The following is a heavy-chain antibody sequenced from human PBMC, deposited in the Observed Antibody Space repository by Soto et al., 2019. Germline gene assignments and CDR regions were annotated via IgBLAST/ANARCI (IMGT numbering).Heavy chain of an antibody. D-gene: IGHD3-3*01. J-gene: IGHJ5*02. CDR3: ARVRDWFDP. Sequence: SETLSLTCTVYGGSFSGYYWNWIRQPPGKGLEWIGEIDHSGYTNYNPSLKSRVTISVDTSKNQFSLRLTSVTAADTAVYYCARVRDWFDPWGQGTLVTVSS. CDR2: IDHSGYT. CDR1: GGSFSGYY. V-gene: IGHV4-34*01.